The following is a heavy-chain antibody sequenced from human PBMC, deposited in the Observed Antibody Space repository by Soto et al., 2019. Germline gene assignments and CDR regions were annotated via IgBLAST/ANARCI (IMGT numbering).Heavy chain of an antibody. D-gene: IGHD3-10*01. CDR2: IYSVGRT. V-gene: IGHV3-53*01. CDR1: GFSIRSNY. CDR3: ARDSGVDRGNYGLDV. J-gene: IGHJ6*02. Sequence: GGSLRLSCAASGFSIRSNYLSWVRRAPGMGLEFVSVIYSVGRTYYADSVKGRFTSSSDHSQNTLYLQMNSLRVEDTAVYYCARDSGVDRGNYGLDVWGQGTTVTVSS.